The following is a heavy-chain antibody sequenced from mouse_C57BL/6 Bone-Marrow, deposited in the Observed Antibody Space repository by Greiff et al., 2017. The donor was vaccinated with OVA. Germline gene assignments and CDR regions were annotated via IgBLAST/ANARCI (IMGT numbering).Heavy chain of an antibody. V-gene: IGHV1-81*01. CDR2: IYPRSGNT. CDR3: ARRYYGSFAY. J-gene: IGHJ3*01. D-gene: IGHD1-1*01. CDR1: GYTFTSYG. Sequence: VQLQESGAELARPGASVKLSCKASGYTFTSYGISWVKQRTGQGLEWIGEIYPRSGNTYYNEKFKGKATLTADKSSSTAYMELRSLTSEDSAVYVCARRYYGSFAYWGQGTLVTVSA.